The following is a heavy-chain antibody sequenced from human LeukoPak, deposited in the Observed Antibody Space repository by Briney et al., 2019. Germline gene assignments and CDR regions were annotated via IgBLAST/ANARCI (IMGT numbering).Heavy chain of an antibody. V-gene: IGHV3-7*01. CDR1: GFTFSSYW. CDR2: IKQDGSEK. D-gene: IGHD3-3*01. J-gene: IGHJ4*02. Sequence: GGSLRLSCVASGFTFSSYWMSWVRQAPGKGLEWVANIKQDGSEKYYVDSVKGRFTISRDNAKNSLYLQMNSLRAEDTAVYYCAREGITIFGVAEFFDYWGQGTLVTVSS. CDR3: AREGITIFGVAEFFDY.